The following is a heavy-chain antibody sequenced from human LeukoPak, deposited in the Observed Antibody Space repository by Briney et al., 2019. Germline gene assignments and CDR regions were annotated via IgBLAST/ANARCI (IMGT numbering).Heavy chain of an antibody. CDR2: IIPIFGTA. V-gene: IGHV1-69*13. CDR1: GGTFSSYA. D-gene: IGHD5-18*01. CDR3: ARGPLGWDTAMLGIDY. Sequence: GASVKVSCKASGGTFSSYAISWVRQAPGQGLEWMGGIIPIFGTANYAQKFQGRVTITADESTSTAYMELSSLRPEDTAVYYCARGPLGWDTAMLGIDYWGQGTLVTVSS. J-gene: IGHJ4*02.